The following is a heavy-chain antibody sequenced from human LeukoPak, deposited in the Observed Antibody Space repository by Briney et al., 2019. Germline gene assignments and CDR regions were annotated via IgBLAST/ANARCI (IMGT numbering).Heavy chain of an antibody. D-gene: IGHD2-2*01. V-gene: IGHV1-2*02. CDR1: GYTFTGYY. Sequence: ASVKVSCKASGYTFTGYYMHWVRQAPGQGLEWMGWINPNSGGTNYAQKFQGRVTMTRDTSISTAYMELSRLRSDDTAVYYCARVGAPSDRYCSSTSCYYFDHWGQGTLVTVSS. CDR2: INPNSGGT. CDR3: ARVGAPSDRYCSSTSCYYFDH. J-gene: IGHJ4*02.